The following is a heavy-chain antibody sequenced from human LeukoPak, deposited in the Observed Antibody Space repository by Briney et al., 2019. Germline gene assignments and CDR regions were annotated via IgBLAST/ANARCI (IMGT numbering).Heavy chain of an antibody. CDR1: GYTFTSYD. CDR2: INPNSGGT. J-gene: IGHJ5*02. V-gene: IGHV1-2*02. Sequence: ASVKVSCKASGYTFTSYDINWVRQATGQGLEWMGWINPNSGGTHYAQKFQGRVTMTRDTSISTAYMELSRLRSDDTAVYYCARYETVGELGWFDPWGQGTLVTVSS. CDR3: ARYETVGELGWFDP. D-gene: IGHD3-10*01.